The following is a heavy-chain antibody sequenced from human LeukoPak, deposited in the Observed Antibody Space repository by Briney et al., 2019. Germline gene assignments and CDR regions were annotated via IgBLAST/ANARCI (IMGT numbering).Heavy chain of an antibody. CDR3: AREGGFYRPLDY. Sequence: SETLSLTCDVSGGSITQTNYWTWVRQPPGGGLEWIGEVHLNGRTHYSPSLESRVTMSVDMSENHISLKLTSVTAADTAVYYCAREGGFYRPLDYSGPGTLVIVSS. CDR2: VHLNGRT. D-gene: IGHD2/OR15-2a*01. V-gene: IGHV4-4*02. J-gene: IGHJ4*02. CDR1: GGSITQTNY.